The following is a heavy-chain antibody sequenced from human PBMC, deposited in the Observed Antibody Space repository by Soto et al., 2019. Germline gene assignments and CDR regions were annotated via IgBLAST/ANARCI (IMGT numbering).Heavy chain of an antibody. CDR1: LFSYNTYG. J-gene: IGHJ4*02. CDR3: ATDPDGLFDFEH. Sequence: SLRLSCSSSLFSYNTYGMNWVLQAPGKGLEWVSYIDSSSINIFYADSVRGRFTISRDNAKNSLYLQMNSLRDEDTAVYYCATDPDGLFDFEHWGQGTLVTVSS. CDR2: IDSSSINI. V-gene: IGHV3-48*02.